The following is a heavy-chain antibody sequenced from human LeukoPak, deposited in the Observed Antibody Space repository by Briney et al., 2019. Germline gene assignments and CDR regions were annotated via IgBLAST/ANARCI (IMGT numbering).Heavy chain of an antibody. CDR3: TRLLYYTIFGVATDAFDI. V-gene: IGHV3-73*01. CDR2: IRSKAYSYAT. J-gene: IGHJ3*02. CDR1: GFTFSGSA. Sequence: GGSLRLSCAASGFTFSGSAMHWVHQASGKGLEWVGRIRSKAYSYATAYAASVKGRFTISRDDSKNTAYLQMNSLKTEDTAVYYCTRLLYYTIFGVATDAFDIWGQGTMVTVSS. D-gene: IGHD3-3*01.